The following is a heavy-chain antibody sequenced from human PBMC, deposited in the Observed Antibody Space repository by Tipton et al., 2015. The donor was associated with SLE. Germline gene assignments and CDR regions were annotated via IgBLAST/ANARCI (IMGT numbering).Heavy chain of an antibody. CDR3: ARRVGGCYGMDV. CDR2: IYSGGRT. J-gene: IGHJ6*02. D-gene: IGHD2-2*01. CDR1: GFTVTSNF. V-gene: IGHV3-53*01. Sequence: SLRLSCAASGFTVTSNFMNWIRQAPGKGLEWVSVIYSGGRTHYADSVKGRFTISRDNSKNTLFLQMNSLRAEDTAVYYCARRVGGCYGMDVWGQGTTVTVSS.